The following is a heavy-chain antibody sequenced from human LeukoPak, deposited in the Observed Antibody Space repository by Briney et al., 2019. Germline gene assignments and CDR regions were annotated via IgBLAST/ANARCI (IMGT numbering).Heavy chain of an antibody. CDR3: AVTKSRYSYGSPSYYFDY. Sequence: SSVKVSCKASGGTFSSYAISWVRQAPGQGLEWMGGIIPIFGTANYAQKFQGRVTITTDESTSTAYMELSSLRSEDTAVYYCAVTKSRYSYGSPSYYFDYWGHGTLVTASA. CDR2: IIPIFGTA. J-gene: IGHJ4*01. D-gene: IGHD5-18*01. CDR1: GGTFSSYA. V-gene: IGHV1-69*05.